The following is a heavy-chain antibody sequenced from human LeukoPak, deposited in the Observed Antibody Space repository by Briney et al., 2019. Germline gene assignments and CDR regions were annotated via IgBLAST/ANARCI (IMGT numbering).Heavy chain of an antibody. CDR2: IYYSGST. J-gene: IGHJ4*02. V-gene: IGHV4-39*07. CDR1: GGSISSSSYY. Sequence: PSETLSLTCTVSGGSISSSSYYWGWIRQPPGKGLEWIGSIYYSGSTYYNPSLKSRVTISVDTSKNQFSLKLSSVTAADTAVYYCARGLRGYSYGLYFDYWGQGTLVTVSS. CDR3: ARGLRGYSYGLYFDY. D-gene: IGHD5-18*01.